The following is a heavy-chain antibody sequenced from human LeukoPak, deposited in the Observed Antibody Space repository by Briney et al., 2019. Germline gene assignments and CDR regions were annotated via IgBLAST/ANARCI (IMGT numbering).Heavy chain of an antibody. D-gene: IGHD6-13*01. Sequence: GGSLRLSCAASGFTFSDYYISWIRQAPGKGLEWVSYISNSGTIIKYADSVKGRFTISRDNAKNSLFLQMNSLRAEDTAVYYCARDQVSIAGTGIDYWGQGTLVTVSS. CDR3: ARDQVSIAGTGIDY. V-gene: IGHV3-11*04. CDR1: GFTFSDYY. CDR2: ISNSGTII. J-gene: IGHJ4*02.